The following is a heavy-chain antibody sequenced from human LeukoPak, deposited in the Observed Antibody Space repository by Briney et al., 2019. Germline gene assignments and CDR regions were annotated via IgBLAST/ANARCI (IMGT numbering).Heavy chain of an antibody. Sequence: GGSLRLSCAASGFTFSSYSMNWVRQAPGKGLEWVSSVSSSSSYIYYADSVKGRFTISRDNAKNSLYLQMNSLRAEDTAVYYCAIRPGIAVAGTKGDYWGQGTLVTVSS. CDR2: VSSSSSYI. J-gene: IGHJ4*02. CDR1: GFTFSSYS. D-gene: IGHD6-19*01. CDR3: AIRPGIAVAGTKGDY. V-gene: IGHV3-21*01.